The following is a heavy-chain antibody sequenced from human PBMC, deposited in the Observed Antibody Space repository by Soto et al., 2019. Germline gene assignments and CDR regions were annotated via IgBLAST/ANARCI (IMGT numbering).Heavy chain of an antibody. D-gene: IGHD1-1*01. V-gene: IGHV3-15*07. CDR3: TTYALYWNDSLDI. CDR2: IKSKTDGGTT. J-gene: IGHJ3*02. CDR1: GFTFSNAW. Sequence: EVQLVESGGGLVKPGGSLRLSCAASGFTFSNAWMNWVRQAPGKGLEWVGRIKSKTDGGTTDYAAPVKGRFTISRDYSKNTLYMQMNSLKTENTDVYYCTTYALYWNDSLDIWGQVTRVTFSS.